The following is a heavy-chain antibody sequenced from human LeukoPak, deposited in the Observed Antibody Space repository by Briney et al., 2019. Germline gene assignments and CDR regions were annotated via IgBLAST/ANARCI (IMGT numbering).Heavy chain of an antibody. CDR2: IYPGDSDT. CDR1: GYSFTNYW. J-gene: IGHJ4*02. D-gene: IGHD6-19*01. V-gene: IGHV5-51*01. Sequence: GESLKISCKGSGYSFTNYWIGWVRPMPGKGLEWMGIIYPGDSDTRYSPSFQGQVTISADKSINTAYLQWSSLKASDTAMYYCARRVAVAGSNFDYWGQGTLVTVSS. CDR3: ARRVAVAGSNFDY.